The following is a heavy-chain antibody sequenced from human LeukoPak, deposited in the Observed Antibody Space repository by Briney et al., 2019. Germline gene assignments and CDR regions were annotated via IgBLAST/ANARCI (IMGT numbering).Heavy chain of an antibody. D-gene: IGHD3-22*01. CDR2: ISGSGGST. CDR3: AKGGYYYDSSGYPN. V-gene: IGHV3-23*01. Sequence: PGGSLRLSCAASGFTFSSYAMSWVPQAPGKGLEWVSAISGSGGSTYYADSVKGRFTISRDNSKNTLYLQMNSLRAEDTAVYYCAKGGYYYDSSGYPNWGQGTLVTVSS. J-gene: IGHJ4*02. CDR1: GFTFSSYA.